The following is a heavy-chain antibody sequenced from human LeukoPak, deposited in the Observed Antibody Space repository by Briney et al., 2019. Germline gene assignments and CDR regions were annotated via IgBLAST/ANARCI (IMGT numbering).Heavy chain of an antibody. CDR3: ARLIAAAGTGIDY. Sequence: PSETLSLTCAVYGGSFSGYYWSWIRQPPGKGLEWIGEINHSGSTNYNPSLKSRVTISVDTSKNQFSLKLSSVTAADTAVYYCARLIAAAGTGIDYWGQGTLVTVSS. CDR1: GGSFSGYY. J-gene: IGHJ4*02. CDR2: INHSGST. D-gene: IGHD6-13*01. V-gene: IGHV4-34*01.